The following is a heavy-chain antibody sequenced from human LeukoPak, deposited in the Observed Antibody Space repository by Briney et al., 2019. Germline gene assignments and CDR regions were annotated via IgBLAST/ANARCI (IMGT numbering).Heavy chain of an antibody. J-gene: IGHJ4*02. CDR3: ASNYGGNSDY. CDR1: GGTFSSYA. Sequence: SVKVSCKASGGTFSSYAISWVRQAPGQGLEWMGGIIPIFGTANYAQKFQGRVTITTDESTSTAYMELSSLRSEDTTVYYCASNYGGNSDYWGQGTLVTVSS. CDR2: IIPIFGTA. V-gene: IGHV1-69*05. D-gene: IGHD4-23*01.